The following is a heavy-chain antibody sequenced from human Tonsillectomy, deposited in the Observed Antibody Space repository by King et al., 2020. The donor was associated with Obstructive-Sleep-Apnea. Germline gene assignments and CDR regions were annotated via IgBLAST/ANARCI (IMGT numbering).Heavy chain of an antibody. V-gene: IGHV5-51*01. CDR1: GDTFTSYW. CDR3: ARRGGYCTNGVCYGTYFDY. Sequence: VQLVESGAEVKKPGESLKISCKASGDTFTSYWIGWVRQMPGKGLEWMGIIYLGDSDTRYNPSFQGQVTISAVKSISTAYLQWSGLKASDTAMHYWARRGGYCTNGVCYGTYFDYWGQGTLVTVSS. D-gene: IGHD2-8*01. CDR2: IYLGDSDT. J-gene: IGHJ4*02.